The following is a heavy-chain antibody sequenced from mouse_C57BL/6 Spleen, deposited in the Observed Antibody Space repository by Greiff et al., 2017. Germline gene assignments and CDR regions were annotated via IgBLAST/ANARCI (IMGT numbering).Heavy chain of an antibody. Sequence: QVQLQQPGAELVMPGASVKLSCKASGYTFTSYWMHWVKQRPGQGLAWIGEIDPSDSYTNYNQKFKGKSTLTVDKSSSTAYMQLSSLTSEDSAVYYCASSDPPAWFAYWGQGTLVTVSA. CDR1: GYTFTSYW. V-gene: IGHV1-69*01. CDR2: IDPSDSYT. J-gene: IGHJ3*01. CDR3: ASSDPPAWFAY.